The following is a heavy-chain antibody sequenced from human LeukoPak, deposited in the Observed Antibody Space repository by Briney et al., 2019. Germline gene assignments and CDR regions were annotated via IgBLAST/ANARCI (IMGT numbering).Heavy chain of an antibody. CDR2: ISYDGSNK. J-gene: IGHJ5*02. Sequence: GGSLRLSCAASGFTFSSYGMHWVRQAPGKGLEWVAVISYDGSNKYYADSVKGRFTISRDNSKNTLYLQMNSLRAEDTAVYYCVRGGESTWSWGQGTLVTVSS. CDR1: GFTFSSYG. CDR3: VRGGESTWS. D-gene: IGHD2-15*01. V-gene: IGHV3-30*03.